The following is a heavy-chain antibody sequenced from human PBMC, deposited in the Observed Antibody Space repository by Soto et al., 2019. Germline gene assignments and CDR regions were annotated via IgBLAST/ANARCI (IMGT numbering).Heavy chain of an antibody. Sequence: SETLSLTCTVSGGSVSSYYWSWIRQPPGKGLEWIGYIYYSGSTNYNPSLKSRVTISVDTSKNQFSLKLSSVTAADTAVYYCARYDFFYYMDVWGKGTTVTVSS. CDR1: GGSVSSYY. V-gene: IGHV4-59*08. D-gene: IGHD3-3*01. CDR3: ARYDFFYYMDV. J-gene: IGHJ6*03. CDR2: IYYSGST.